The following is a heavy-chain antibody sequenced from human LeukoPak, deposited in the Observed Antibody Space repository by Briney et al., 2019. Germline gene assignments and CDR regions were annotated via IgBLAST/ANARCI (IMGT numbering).Heavy chain of an antibody. D-gene: IGHD3-10*01. CDR3: AKGGPSYYGSVDAFDI. V-gene: IGHV3-30*18. Sequence: GGSLRLSCAASGFTFSSYGMHWVRQAPGKGLEWVAVISYDGSNKYYADSVKGRFTISRDNSKNTLYLQMNSLRAEDTAVYYCAKGGPSYYGSVDAFDIWGQGTMVTVSS. J-gene: IGHJ3*02. CDR1: GFTFSSYG. CDR2: ISYDGSNK.